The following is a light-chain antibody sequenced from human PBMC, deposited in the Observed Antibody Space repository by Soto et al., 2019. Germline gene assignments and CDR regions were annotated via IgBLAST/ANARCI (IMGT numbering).Light chain of an antibody. V-gene: IGLV2-11*01. CDR2: DVT. J-gene: IGLJ1*01. CDR1: SSDVGGYNY. CDR3: SSHAGSSVV. Sequence: QSVLTQPRSVSGSPGQSVTISCTGTSSDVGGYNYVSWYQQHPGKAPKLVIYDVTTRPSGVPDRFSGSKSGNTASLTISGLQAEDEADYYCSSHAGSSVVFGSGTKVTVL.